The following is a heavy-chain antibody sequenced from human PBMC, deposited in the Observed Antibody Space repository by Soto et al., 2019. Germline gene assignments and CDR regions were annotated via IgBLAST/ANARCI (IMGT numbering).Heavy chain of an antibody. CDR3: ATSYFSGSYRDYYYGMDV. CDR2: IDPSDSYT. CDR1: GYSFTSYW. D-gene: IGHD1-26*01. Sequence: PGESLKISCNGSGYSFTSYWISWVRQMPGNGLEWMGRIDPSDSYTNYSPSFQGHVTISADKSISTAYLQWSSLKASDTAMYYCATSYFSGSYRDYYYGMDVWGQGTTVTVSS. J-gene: IGHJ6*02. V-gene: IGHV5-10-1*01.